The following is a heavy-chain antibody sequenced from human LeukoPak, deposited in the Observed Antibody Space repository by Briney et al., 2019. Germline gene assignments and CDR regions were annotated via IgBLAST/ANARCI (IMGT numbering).Heavy chain of an antibody. CDR1: GFTFSGNW. CDR3: ASNCSGGSCYGAFDI. CDR2: INSDGSTT. V-gene: IGHV3-74*01. Sequence: PGGSLRLSCVASGFTFSGNWMHWVRQAPGKGLVWVSRINSDGSTTSYADSVKGRFTTSRDNAKNTLYLQMNSLRAEDTAVYYCASNCSGGSCYGAFDIWGQGTMVTVSS. D-gene: IGHD2-15*01. J-gene: IGHJ3*02.